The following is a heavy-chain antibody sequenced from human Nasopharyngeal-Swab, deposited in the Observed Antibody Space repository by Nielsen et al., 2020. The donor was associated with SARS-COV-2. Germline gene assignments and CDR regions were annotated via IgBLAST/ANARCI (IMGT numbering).Heavy chain of an antibody. CDR2: IYYSGST. CDR1: GGSIGSSSYY. J-gene: IGHJ4*02. D-gene: IGHD5-24*01. V-gene: IGHV4-39*07. Sequence: SETLSLTCTVSGGSIGSSSYYWGWIRQPPGKGLEWIGSIYYSGSTYYNPSLKSRVTISVDTSKNQFSLKLSSVTAADTAVYYCARRDGYNGDFDYWGQGTLVTVSS. CDR3: ARRDGYNGDFDY.